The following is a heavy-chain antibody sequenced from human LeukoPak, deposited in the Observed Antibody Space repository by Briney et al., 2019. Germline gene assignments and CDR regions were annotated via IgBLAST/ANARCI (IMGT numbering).Heavy chain of an antibody. CDR2: ISSSSSYI. J-gene: IGHJ4*02. CDR1: GFPFSSYS. V-gene: IGHV3-21*01. Sequence: GGSLRLSCAASGFPFSSYSMNWVRQAPGKGLEWVSSISSSSSYIYYADSVKGRFTISRDNAKNSLYLQMNSLRAEDTAVYYCARDPAESEMSDYGGQGTLVTVSS. CDR3: ARDPAESEMSDY. D-gene: IGHD1-14*01.